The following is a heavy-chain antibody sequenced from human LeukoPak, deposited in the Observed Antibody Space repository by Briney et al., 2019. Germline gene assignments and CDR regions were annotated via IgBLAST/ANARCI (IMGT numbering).Heavy chain of an antibody. Sequence: GGSLRLSCAAYGFTFTNARMGWVRQAPGKGLEWVGLIKSKIDGGTTDFAAPVKGRFTISRDDSKHTLYLQMNSLKSEDTAVYYCTIGYGHSDFDYWGQGTLVTVSS. D-gene: IGHD3-3*02. V-gene: IGHV3-15*01. CDR3: TIGYGHSDFDY. J-gene: IGHJ4*02. CDR1: GFTFTNAR. CDR2: IKSKIDGGTT.